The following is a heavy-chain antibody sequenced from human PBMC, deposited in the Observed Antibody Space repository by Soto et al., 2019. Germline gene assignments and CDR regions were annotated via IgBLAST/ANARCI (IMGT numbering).Heavy chain of an antibody. CDR2: IYYSGST. CDR1: GGSISSYY. Sequence: SETLSLTCTVSGGSISSYYWSWIRQPPGKGLEWIGYIYYSGSTNYNPSLKSRVTISVDTSKNQFSLKLSSVTAADTAVYYCARAVAARIIDYWGQGTLVTVSS. J-gene: IGHJ4*02. CDR3: ARAVAARIIDY. D-gene: IGHD6-6*01. V-gene: IGHV4-59*01.